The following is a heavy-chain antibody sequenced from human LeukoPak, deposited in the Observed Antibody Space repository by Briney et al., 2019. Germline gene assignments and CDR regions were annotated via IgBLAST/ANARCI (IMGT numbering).Heavy chain of an antibody. Sequence: GGSLRLSCAASGFTFGSYAMTWVRQAPGKGLEWVSAISSSGISTFYADSVKGRFTISRDNAKNSLYLQMNSLRAEDTAVYYCARGGGNFDYWGQGTLVTVSS. D-gene: IGHD2-15*01. CDR2: ISSSGIST. CDR3: ARGGGNFDY. CDR1: GFTFGSYA. J-gene: IGHJ4*02. V-gene: IGHV3-23*01.